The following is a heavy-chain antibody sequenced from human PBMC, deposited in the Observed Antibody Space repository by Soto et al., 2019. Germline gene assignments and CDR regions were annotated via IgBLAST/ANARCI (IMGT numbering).Heavy chain of an antibody. Sequence: SETLSLTCTVSGGSVSRGGYFWSWIRQPPGKGLEWIGYISYSGSTKYNPSLESRVTISVDTSNNNFSLKLASVTAADTAVYYCARRYGGTFDYWGQGTLVTVSS. D-gene: IGHD2-15*01. CDR1: GGSVSRGGYF. CDR2: ISYSGST. CDR3: ARRYGGTFDY. V-gene: IGHV4-61*03. J-gene: IGHJ4*02.